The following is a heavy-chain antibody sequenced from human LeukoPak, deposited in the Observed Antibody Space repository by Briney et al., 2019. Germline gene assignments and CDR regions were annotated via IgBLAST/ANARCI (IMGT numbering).Heavy chain of an antibody. V-gene: IGHV1-69*05. CDR2: IIPLFGTS. D-gene: IGHD6-13*01. Sequence: SVKVSCKVSGGTFRTNAISWVRQAPGQGLEWMGVIIPLFGTSKDAQKFQGRVRITTDESTSTAYMELSSLRSEDTAMYYCARVWQQKDYYYMDVWGKGTTVTVSS. CDR3: ARVWQQKDYYYMDV. CDR1: GGTFRTNA. J-gene: IGHJ6*03.